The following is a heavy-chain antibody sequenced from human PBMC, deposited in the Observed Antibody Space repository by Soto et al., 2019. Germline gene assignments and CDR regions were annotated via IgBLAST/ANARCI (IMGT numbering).Heavy chain of an antibody. J-gene: IGHJ6*03. D-gene: IGHD2-15*01. CDR2: ISSSSSYI. V-gene: IGHV3-21*03. CDR1: GFTFSSYS. CDR3: ARVGGYYYYYMDV. Sequence: EVQLVESGGGLVKPGGSLRLSCAASGFTFSSYSMNWVRQAPGKGLEWVSSISSSSSYIYYADSVKGRFTISRDNAKNSLYLQMTSPRAEDTAVYYCARVGGYYYYYMDVWGKGTTVTVSS.